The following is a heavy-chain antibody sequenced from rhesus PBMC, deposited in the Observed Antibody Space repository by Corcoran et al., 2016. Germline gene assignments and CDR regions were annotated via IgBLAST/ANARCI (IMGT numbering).Heavy chain of an antibody. J-gene: IGHJ4*01. V-gene: IGHV4-160*01. CDR3: ARRDYYGSGELDY. D-gene: IGHD3-28*01. Sequence: QVQLQESGPGLVKPSETLSLTCAVSGGSISGYYWSWIRQPPGKGLEWIGRSYGGGGRTDSYPSIKGRVTISTATSKNQFSLKLSSVTAADTAVYYCARRDYYGSGELDYWGQGVLVTVSS. CDR1: GGSISGYY. CDR2: SYGGGGRT.